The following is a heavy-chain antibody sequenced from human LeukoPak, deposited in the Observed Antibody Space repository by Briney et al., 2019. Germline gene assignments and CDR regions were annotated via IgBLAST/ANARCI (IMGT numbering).Heavy chain of an antibody. CDR3: ASGGSGSQYYYYYYMDV. D-gene: IGHD3-10*01. CDR2: IYHSGST. CDR1: GYSISSGYY. J-gene: IGHJ6*03. V-gene: IGHV4-38-2*02. Sequence: SETLSLTCTVSGYSISSGYYWGWIRPPPGKGLEWIGSIYHSGSTYYNPSLKSRVTISVDTSKNQFSLKLSSVTAADTAVYYCASGGSGSQYYYYYYMDVWGKGTTVTISS.